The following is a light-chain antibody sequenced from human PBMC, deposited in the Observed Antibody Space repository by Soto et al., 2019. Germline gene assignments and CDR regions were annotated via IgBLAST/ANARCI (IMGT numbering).Light chain of an antibody. Sequence: QSVLTQPASVSGSPGQSITISCTGTSSDVGSYNLVSWYQQHPGKAPKLIIYEGNKRPSGVSNRCSASKSGNTASLTISGRQAEDEAHYYCCSYAGGRNVDVLFGGGTKLTVL. V-gene: IGLV2-23*01. CDR1: SSDVGSYNL. CDR3: CSYAGGRNVDVL. CDR2: EGN. J-gene: IGLJ2*01.